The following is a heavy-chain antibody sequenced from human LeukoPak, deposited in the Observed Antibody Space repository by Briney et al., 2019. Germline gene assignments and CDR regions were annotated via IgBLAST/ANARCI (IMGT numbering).Heavy chain of an antibody. CDR1: GYTFTSYY. Sequence: ASVKVSCKASGYTFTSYYLHWVRQAPGQGLEWMGINSPSGSGTTYAQKFQGRVTMTRDTSTSTVYMELSSLRSEDTAVYYCAKVPYDFWSGSLDYWGQGTLVTVSS. V-gene: IGHV1-46*01. CDR3: AKVPYDFWSGSLDY. CDR2: NSPSGSGT. D-gene: IGHD3-3*01. J-gene: IGHJ4*02.